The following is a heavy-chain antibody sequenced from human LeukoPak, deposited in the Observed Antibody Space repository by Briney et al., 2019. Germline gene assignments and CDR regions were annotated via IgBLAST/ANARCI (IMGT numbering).Heavy chain of an antibody. Sequence: ASVKVSCKASGYTFTGYYMHWVRQAPGQGLEWMGWVNPNSGGTNYAQKFQGRVTMTRDTSISTAYMELSRLRSDDTAVYYCARDGGGLNVIHADYWGQGTLVTVSS. CDR2: VNPNSGGT. D-gene: IGHD3-16*01. CDR1: GYTFTGYY. J-gene: IGHJ4*02. V-gene: IGHV1-2*02. CDR3: ARDGGGLNVIHADY.